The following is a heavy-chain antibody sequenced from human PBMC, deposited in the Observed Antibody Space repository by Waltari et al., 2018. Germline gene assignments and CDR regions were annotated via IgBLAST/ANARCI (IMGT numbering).Heavy chain of an antibody. J-gene: IGHJ3*02. CDR2: IYYSGST. Sequence: QLQLQESAPGLVRPRRTRSLTSPVLVGPLRVSVYYWGWIRQPPGKGLAWIGSIYYSGSTYYNPSLKSRVTISVDTSKNQFSLKLSSVTAADTAVYYCARAGIHDAFDIWGQGTMVTVSS. CDR3: ARAGIHDAFDI. V-gene: IGHV4-39*01. D-gene: IGHD6-13*01. CDR1: VGPLRVSVYY.